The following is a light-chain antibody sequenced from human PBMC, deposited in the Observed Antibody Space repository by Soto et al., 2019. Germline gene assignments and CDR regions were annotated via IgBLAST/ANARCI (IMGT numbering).Light chain of an antibody. Sequence: EIVLTQSPGTLSLSPGERATLSCRASQSVRSNYLAWYQQKPGQAPRLLIYGASSRATGIPDRFSGSGSGTDFTLTISRLEPEDFAVYYCQQYDSSPRYTFGQGTKLEIK. V-gene: IGKV3-20*01. CDR1: QSVRSNY. J-gene: IGKJ2*01. CDR3: QQYDSSPRYT. CDR2: GAS.